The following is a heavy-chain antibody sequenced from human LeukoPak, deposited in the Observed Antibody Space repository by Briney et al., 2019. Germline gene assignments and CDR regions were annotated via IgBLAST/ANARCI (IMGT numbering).Heavy chain of an antibody. J-gene: IGHJ5*02. V-gene: IGHV6-1*01. CDR1: GDSVSSNSVT. Sequence: SQTLSLTCAISGDSVSSNSVTWNWIRQSPSRGLEWLVRTYYRSTWYNDYAVSVRGRITVNPDTSKNQFSLHLNSVTPEDTAVYYCARRLTQYDCFDPWGQGILVTVSS. CDR2: TYYRSTWYN. D-gene: IGHD2-2*01. CDR3: ARRLTQYDCFDP.